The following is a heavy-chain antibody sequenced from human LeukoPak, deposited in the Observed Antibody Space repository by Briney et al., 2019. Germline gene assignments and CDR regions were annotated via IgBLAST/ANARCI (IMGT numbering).Heavy chain of an antibody. V-gene: IGHV4-39*01. Sequence: NPSETLSLTCTVFGGFISSSSYYWGWIRQPPGKGLEWIASIYYSGSTYYNPSLKSRVTISVDTSKNQFSLELSSVTAADTAVYYCARHNWNGGFDYWGQGNLVSVS. CDR1: GGFISSSSYY. CDR3: ARHNWNGGFDY. CDR2: IYYSGST. D-gene: IGHD1-20*01. J-gene: IGHJ4*02.